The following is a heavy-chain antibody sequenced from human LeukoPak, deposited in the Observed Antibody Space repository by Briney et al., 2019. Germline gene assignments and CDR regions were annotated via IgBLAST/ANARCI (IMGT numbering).Heavy chain of an antibody. CDR2: IYPGDSAT. J-gene: IGHJ4*02. CDR1: GYIFTSNW. D-gene: IGHD3-10*01. Sequence: GESLKISCKGSGYIFTSNWIGWVRQMPGKGLEWMGVIYPGDSATRYSPSSQGQVTISVDKSITTAYLQWSSLKASDTAMYYCARHAQGVYPSNFDYWGQGTLVTVSS. CDR3: ARHAQGVYPSNFDY. V-gene: IGHV5-51*01.